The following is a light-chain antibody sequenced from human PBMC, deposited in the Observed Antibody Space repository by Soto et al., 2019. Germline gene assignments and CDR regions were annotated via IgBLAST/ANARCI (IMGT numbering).Light chain of an antibody. J-gene: IGLJ1*01. CDR2: EGS. V-gene: IGLV2-23*03. CDR3: CSYAGSSTFAFYV. Sequence: QSVLTQPASVSGSPGQSITISCTGTSSDVGSYNLVPWYQQHPGKAPKLMIYEGSKRPSGVSNRFSGSKSGNTASLTISGLQAEDEADYYCCSYAGSSTFAFYVFGTGTKLTVL. CDR1: SSDVGSYNL.